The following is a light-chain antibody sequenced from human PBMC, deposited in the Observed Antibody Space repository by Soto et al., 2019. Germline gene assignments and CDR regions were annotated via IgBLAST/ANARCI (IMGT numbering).Light chain of an antibody. CDR3: MQPLQSWT. J-gene: IGKJ1*01. CDR1: KTLLHSNGYNY. CDR2: LGS. Sequence: DIVMTQSPLSLPVTPGETASISCRSSKTLLHSNGYNYLDWYLQKPGQSPQLLIYLGSNRASGVPDRFSGSGSGTDFTLKISRVEAEDVGVYYCMQPLQSWTFGQGTKVDIK. V-gene: IGKV2-28*01.